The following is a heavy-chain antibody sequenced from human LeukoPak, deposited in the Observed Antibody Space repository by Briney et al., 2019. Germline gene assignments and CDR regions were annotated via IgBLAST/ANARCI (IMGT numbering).Heavy chain of an antibody. V-gene: IGHV4-39*01. CDR2: IYYSGST. D-gene: IGHD3-10*01. CDR3: ARHKITMVRGVPDY. CDR1: GGSTSSSSYY. Sequence: SETLSLTCTVSGGSTSSSSYYWGWIRQPPGKGLEWIGSIYYSGSTYYNPSLKSRVTISVDTPKNQFSLKLSSVTAADTAVYYCARHKITMVRGVPDYWGQGTLVTVSS. J-gene: IGHJ4*02.